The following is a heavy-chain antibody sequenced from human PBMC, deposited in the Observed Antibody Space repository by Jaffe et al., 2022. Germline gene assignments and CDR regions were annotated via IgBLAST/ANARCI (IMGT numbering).Heavy chain of an antibody. Sequence: QVQLVESGGGVVQPGRSLRLSCAASGFTFSSYGMHWVRQAPGKGLEWVAVISYDGSNKYYADSVKGRFTISRDNSKNTLYLQMNSLRAEDTAVYYCAKELRIAAHLYFDYWGQGTLVTDSS. V-gene: IGHV3-30*18. D-gene: IGHD6-13*01. CDR2: ISYDGSNK. CDR1: GFTFSSYG. J-gene: IGHJ4*02. CDR3: AKELRIAAHLYFDY.